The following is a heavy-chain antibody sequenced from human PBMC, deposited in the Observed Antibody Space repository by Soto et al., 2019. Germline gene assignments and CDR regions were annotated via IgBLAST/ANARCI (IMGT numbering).Heavy chain of an antibody. Sequence: GGSLRLSCAASGFTFNKYSMNWVRQAPGKGLEWVSSITSKTGDQYYADSVKGRFIISRDNTKNSLSLQVTSLRDEDTAVYYCARDLMPNDRGLGDLAYWGQGTLVTVSS. J-gene: IGHJ4*02. V-gene: IGHV3-21*06. CDR1: GFTFNKYS. CDR2: ITSKTGDQ. CDR3: ARDLMPNDRGLGDLAY. D-gene: IGHD3-22*01.